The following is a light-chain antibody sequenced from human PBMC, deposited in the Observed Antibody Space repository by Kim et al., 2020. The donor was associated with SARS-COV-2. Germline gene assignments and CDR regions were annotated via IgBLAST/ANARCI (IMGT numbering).Light chain of an antibody. CDR3: QQYNNTPIT. CDR1: QSFSSW. Sequence: DIQMTQSPSTLSASVGDRVTITCRASQSFSSWLAWYQQKPGKVPKLLIYKTSILESGVPSRFSGSGSGTEFTLTISSLQPDDFATYFSQQYNNTPITFGQGTRLEIK. CDR2: KTS. V-gene: IGKV1-5*03. J-gene: IGKJ5*01.